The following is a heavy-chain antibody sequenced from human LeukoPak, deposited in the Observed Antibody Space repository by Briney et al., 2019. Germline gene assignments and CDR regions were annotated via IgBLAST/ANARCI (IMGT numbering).Heavy chain of an antibody. V-gene: IGHV4-38-2*02. D-gene: IGHD5-12*01. J-gene: IGHJ4*02. Sequence: PSETLSLTCAVSGYSISSGYYWGWIRQPPGKGLEWIGSIYHSGSTYYNPSLKSRVTISVDTSKNQFSLKLSSVTAADTAVYYCARDRSGYDPHYFDYWGQGTLVTVSS. CDR1: GYSISSGYY. CDR2: IYHSGST. CDR3: ARDRSGYDPHYFDY.